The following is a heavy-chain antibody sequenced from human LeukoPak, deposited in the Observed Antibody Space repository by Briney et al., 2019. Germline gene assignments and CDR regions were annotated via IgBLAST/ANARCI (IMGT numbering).Heavy chain of an antibody. Sequence: GGSLRLSXAASGFTVSSTYMSWVRRAPGKGLEWGSGIYSGGSTSYAVSVKGRFTISRDNSKNTLYLQMNSLRAEDTAVYYCARDRLYSSSSEDYWGQGTLVTVSS. V-gene: IGHV3-53*01. CDR2: IYSGGST. CDR1: GFTVSSTY. CDR3: ARDRLYSSSSEDY. J-gene: IGHJ4*02. D-gene: IGHD6-6*01.